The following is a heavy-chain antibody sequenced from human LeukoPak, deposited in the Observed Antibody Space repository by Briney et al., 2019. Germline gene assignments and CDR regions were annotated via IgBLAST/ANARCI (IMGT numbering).Heavy chain of an antibody. CDR3: ARDRELLWFGELSEYYYMDV. Sequence: SETLSLTCAVSGYSISSGYYWGWIRQPPGKGLGWIGSIYHSGSTYYNPSLKSRLTISVDTSKNQFSLKLSSVAAADTAVYYCARDRELLWFGELSEYYYMDVWGKGTTVTVSS. V-gene: IGHV4-38-2*02. CDR1: GYSISSGYY. J-gene: IGHJ6*03. D-gene: IGHD3-10*01. CDR2: IYHSGST.